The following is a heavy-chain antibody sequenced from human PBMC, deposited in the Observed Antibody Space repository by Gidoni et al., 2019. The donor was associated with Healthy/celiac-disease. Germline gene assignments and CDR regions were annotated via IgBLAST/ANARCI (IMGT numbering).Heavy chain of an antibody. V-gene: IGHV3-9*01. Sequence: EVQLVESGGGLVQPGRSLRLSCAASGFTFDDYAMHWVRQAPGKGLEWVSGISWNSGSIGYADSVKGRFTISRDNAKNSLYLQMNSLRAEDTALYYCAKDYSSSGDAFDYWGQGTLVTVSS. D-gene: IGHD6-6*01. CDR3: AKDYSSSGDAFDY. CDR2: ISWNSGSI. J-gene: IGHJ4*02. CDR1: GFTFDDYA.